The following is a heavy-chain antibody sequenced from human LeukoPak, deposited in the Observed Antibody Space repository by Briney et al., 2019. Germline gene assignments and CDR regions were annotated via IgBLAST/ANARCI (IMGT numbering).Heavy chain of an antibody. CDR1: GGSFSGYY. CDR2: INHSGST. CDR3: ARQIASAGTAGFDF. J-gene: IGHJ4*02. D-gene: IGHD6-13*01. V-gene: IGHV4-34*01. Sequence: SETLSLTCAVYGGSFSGYYWSWIRQPPGKGLEWIGEINHSGSTNYNPSLKSRVTISVNTSKNQFSLKLSSVTAADTAVYYCARQIASAGTAGFDFWGQGALVTVSS.